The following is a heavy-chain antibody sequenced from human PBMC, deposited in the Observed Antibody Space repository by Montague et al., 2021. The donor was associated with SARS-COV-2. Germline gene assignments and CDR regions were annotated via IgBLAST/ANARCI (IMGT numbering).Heavy chain of an antibody. J-gene: IGHJ4*02. Sequence: SETLSLTCTVSGDSVSSSDHYWGWIRQPPGKGLEWFGIVYYSGYTYYNPSVKGRVTISIDASKYQFSLTLNSLTATDTAIYHCARRRLREDYFDFWGQGTLLTVSS. CDR1: GDSVSSSDHY. CDR3: ARRRLREDYFDF. D-gene: IGHD5-12*01. V-gene: IGHV4-39*01. CDR2: VYYSGYT.